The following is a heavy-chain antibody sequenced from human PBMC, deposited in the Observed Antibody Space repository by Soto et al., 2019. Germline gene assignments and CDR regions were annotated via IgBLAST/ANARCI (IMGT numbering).Heavy chain of an antibody. CDR2: IYYSGST. CDR1: GGSISSGGYY. V-gene: IGHV4-31*03. CDR3: ASHYYDSSGYYYINDFDI. Sequence: SETLSLTCTVSGGSISSGGYYWSWIRQHPGKGLEWIGYIYYSGSTYYNPSLKSRVTISVDTSKNQFSLKLSSVTAADTAVYYCASHYYDSSGYYYINDFDIWGQGTMVTVSS. D-gene: IGHD3-22*01. J-gene: IGHJ3*02.